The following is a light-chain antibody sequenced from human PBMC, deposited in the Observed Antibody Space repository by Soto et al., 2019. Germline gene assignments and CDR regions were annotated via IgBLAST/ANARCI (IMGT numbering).Light chain of an antibody. CDR1: RSDVGTYNY. V-gene: IGLV2-11*01. CDR3: CSYTGTYVCNLL. CDR2: DVT. J-gene: IGLJ2*01. Sequence: QSALTQPRSVSGSPGQSVTISCTGTRSDVGTYNYVSWYQHHPGKAPKFIIYDVTKRPSGVPDRFSGSKSGNTASLTISGLEAEDEADDYCCSYTGTYVCNLLFGRGTKLTVL.